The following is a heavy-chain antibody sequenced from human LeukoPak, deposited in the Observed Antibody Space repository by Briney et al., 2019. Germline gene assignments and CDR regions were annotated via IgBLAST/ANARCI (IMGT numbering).Heavy chain of an antibody. CDR3: VTTWGAHYWYFDL. V-gene: IGHV3-38-3*01. D-gene: IGHD1-26*01. Sequence: GGSLRLSCAASGFTVSSNEMSWVRQAPGKGLEWVSSISGGSTYYADSMKGRFTIPRDNAKNSLYLQMNSLRAEDTAVYYCVTTWGAHYWYFDLWGRGALVTVSS. CDR1: GFTVSSNE. CDR2: ISGGST. J-gene: IGHJ2*01.